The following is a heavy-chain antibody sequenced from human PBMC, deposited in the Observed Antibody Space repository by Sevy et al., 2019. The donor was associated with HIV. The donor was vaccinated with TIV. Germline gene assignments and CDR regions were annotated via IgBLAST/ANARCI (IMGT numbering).Heavy chain of an antibody. CDR2: ISGSGGTI. Sequence: GGSLRLSCAASGFTFSTYEMNWVRQAPGKGLEWVSYISGSGGTIYYADSVKGRFTISRDNAKNSLFLHMSGLRAEDTAVFYCARCVIPYGANSYYYYYMDVWGKGTTVTVSS. CDR3: ARCVIPYGANSYYYYYMDV. D-gene: IGHD4-17*01. CDR1: GFTFSTYE. J-gene: IGHJ6*03. V-gene: IGHV3-48*03.